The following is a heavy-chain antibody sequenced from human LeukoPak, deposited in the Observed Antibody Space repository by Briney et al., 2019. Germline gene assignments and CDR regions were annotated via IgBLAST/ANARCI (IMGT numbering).Heavy chain of an antibody. J-gene: IGHJ5*02. D-gene: IGHD6-19*01. CDR3: ARQHTRIAVPALLDL. CDR2: IDYSGGT. Sequence: PSETLSLTCSVSGGSISSGRYYWVWIRQPPGKGLEWIGSIDYSGGTYYNPSLKSRVTISVDTSKNQFSLKLSSVTAADTALYYCARQHTRIAVPALLDLWGHGTLVTVSS. V-gene: IGHV4-39*01. CDR1: GGSISSGRYY.